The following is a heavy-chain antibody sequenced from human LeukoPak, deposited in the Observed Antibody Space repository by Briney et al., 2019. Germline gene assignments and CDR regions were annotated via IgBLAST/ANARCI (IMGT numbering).Heavy chain of an antibody. V-gene: IGHV1-69*05. CDR1: GGTFSSYA. CDR2: IIPIFGTA. D-gene: IGHD6-13*01. Sequence: SVKVSCKASGGTFSSYAISWVRQAPGQGLEWMGGIIPIFGTANYEQKFQGRVTITTDESTSTAYMELSSLRSEDTAVYYCARGFLNSSLAYYYYYMDVWGKGTTVTVSS. CDR3: ARGFLNSSLAYYYYYMDV. J-gene: IGHJ6*03.